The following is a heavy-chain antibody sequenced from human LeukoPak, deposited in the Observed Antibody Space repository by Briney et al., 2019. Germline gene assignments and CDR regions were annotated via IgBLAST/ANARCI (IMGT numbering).Heavy chain of an antibody. D-gene: IGHD6-13*01. J-gene: IGHJ4*02. CDR2: ISSSSSYI. V-gene: IGHV3-21*01. CDR3: ARGKGSSWSGGFDY. Sequence: GGSLRLSCAASGFTFSSYSMNWVRQAPGKGLEWVSSISSSSSYIYYADSVKGRFTISRDNAKNSLYLQMNSLRAEDTAVYYCARGKGSSWSGGFDYWGQGTLVTVSS. CDR1: GFTFSSYS.